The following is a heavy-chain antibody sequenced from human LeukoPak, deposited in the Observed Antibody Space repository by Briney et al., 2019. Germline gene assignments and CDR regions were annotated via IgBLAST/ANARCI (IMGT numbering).Heavy chain of an antibody. CDR2: ISSSSSYI. Sequence: ETLSLTCAVSGDSISSSNWWSWVRQPPGEGLEWVSSISSSSSYIYYADSVKGRFTISRDNAKNSLYLQMNSLRAEDTAVYYCARDHDYGDYYFDYWGQGTLVTVSS. J-gene: IGHJ4*02. V-gene: IGHV3-21*01. CDR3: ARDHDYGDYYFDY. CDR1: GDSISSSN. D-gene: IGHD4-17*01.